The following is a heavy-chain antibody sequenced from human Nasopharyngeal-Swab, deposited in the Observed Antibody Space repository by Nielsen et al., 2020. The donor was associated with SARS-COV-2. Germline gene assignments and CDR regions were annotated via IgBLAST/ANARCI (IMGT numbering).Heavy chain of an antibody. CDR1: GGSISSGGYY. J-gene: IGHJ4*02. V-gene: IGHV4-31*03. D-gene: IGHD3-9*01. CDR3: ARYNILTGWGY. CDR2: IYYSGST. Sequence: SETLSLTCTVSGGSISSGGYYWSWIRQHPGKGLEWIGYIYYSGSTYYNPSLKSRVTISVDTSKNQFSLKLSSVTAADTAAYYCARYNILTGWGYWGQGTLVTVSS.